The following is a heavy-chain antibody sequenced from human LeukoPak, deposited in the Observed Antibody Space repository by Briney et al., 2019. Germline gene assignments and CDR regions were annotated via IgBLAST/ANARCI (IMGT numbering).Heavy chain of an antibody. D-gene: IGHD5-18*01. CDR1: GFTFSSYS. J-gene: IGHJ4*02. Sequence: GGSLRLSCAASGFTFSSYSMNWVRQAPGKGLEWVSSISSSSSYIYYADSVKGRFTISRDNAKNSLYLQMNSLRAEDTAVYYCARARLDTAMVTGMFDYWGQGTLVTVSS. CDR2: ISSSSSYI. V-gene: IGHV3-21*01. CDR3: ARARLDTAMVTGMFDY.